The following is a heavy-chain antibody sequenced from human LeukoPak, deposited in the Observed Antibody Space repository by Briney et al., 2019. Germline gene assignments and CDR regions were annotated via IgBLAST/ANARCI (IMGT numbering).Heavy chain of an antibody. CDR1: GGSISSYY. J-gene: IGHJ3*02. Sequence: SETLSLTCTVPGGSISSYYWSWIRQPPGKGLEWIGYIYYSGSTNYNPSLKSRVTISVDTSKNQFSLKLSSVTAADTAVYYCARDRDLGDAFDIWGQGTMVTVSS. CDR3: ARDRDLGDAFDI. CDR2: IYYSGST. D-gene: IGHD3-16*01. V-gene: IGHV4-59*01.